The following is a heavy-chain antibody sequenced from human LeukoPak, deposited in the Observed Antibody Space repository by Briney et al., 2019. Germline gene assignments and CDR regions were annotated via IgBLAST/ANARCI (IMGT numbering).Heavy chain of an antibody. CDR1: GGTFSSYA. V-gene: IGHV1-69*13. J-gene: IGHJ4*02. CDR2: IIPIFGTA. CDR3: ARQVVTAIGGSNYFDY. Sequence: GASVKVSCKATGGTFSSYAISWVRQAPGQGLEWMGGIIPIFGTANYAQKFQGRVTITADESTSTAYMELSSLRSEDTAVYYCARQVVTAIGGSNYFDYWGQGTLVTVSS. D-gene: IGHD2-21*02.